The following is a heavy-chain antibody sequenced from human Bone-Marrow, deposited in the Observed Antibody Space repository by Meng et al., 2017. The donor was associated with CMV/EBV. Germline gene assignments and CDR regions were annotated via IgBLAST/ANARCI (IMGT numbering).Heavy chain of an antibody. J-gene: IGHJ6*02. CDR3: ARGRAIRSHDYSNHYYYYYYGMDV. CDR1: GGSISSSSTYY. V-gene: IGHV4-39*01. D-gene: IGHD4-11*01. CDR2: IYYSGST. Sequence: SETLSLTCTVSGGSISSSSTYYWGWIRQPPGKGLEWIGSIYYSGSTYYNPSLKSRVTISVDTSKNQFSLKLSSVTAADTAVYYCARGRAIRSHDYSNHYYYYYYGMDVWGQGTTVTVSS.